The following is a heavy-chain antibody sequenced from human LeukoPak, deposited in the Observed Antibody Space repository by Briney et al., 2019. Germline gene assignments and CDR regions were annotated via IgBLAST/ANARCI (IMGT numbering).Heavy chain of an antibody. V-gene: IGHV1-69*04. J-gene: IGHJ4*02. CDR3: ARILNAYGDYFDY. CDR2: IIPILGIA. Sequence: SVKVSCKASGGTFSIYAISWVRQAPGQGLEWMGRIIPILGIANYAQKFQGRVTITADKSTSTAYMELSSLRSEDTAVYYCARILNAYGDYFDYWGQGTLVTVSS. D-gene: IGHD3-16*01. CDR1: GGTFSIYA.